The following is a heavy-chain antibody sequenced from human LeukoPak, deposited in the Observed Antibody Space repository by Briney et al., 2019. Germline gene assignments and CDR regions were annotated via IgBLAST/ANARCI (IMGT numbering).Heavy chain of an antibody. Sequence: GGSLRLSCAASGFTFSSYWMSWVRQAPGKGLEWVANIKQDGSEKYYVDSVKGRFTISRDNAKNSLYLQMNSLRAEDMALYYCAKDSSGSYYYYYMDVWGKGTTVTVSS. D-gene: IGHD1-26*01. V-gene: IGHV3-7*03. CDR2: IKQDGSEK. CDR1: GFTFSSYW. J-gene: IGHJ6*03. CDR3: AKDSSGSYYYYYMDV.